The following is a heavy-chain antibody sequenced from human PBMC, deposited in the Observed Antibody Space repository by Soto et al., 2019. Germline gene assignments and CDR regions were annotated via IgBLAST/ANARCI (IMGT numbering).Heavy chain of an antibody. CDR1: GFTFSSSP. Sequence: GGSLRLSCAASGFTFSSSPMPWVRQAPGKGLEWVSAIIDSGGYTYYADSVKGRFTISRDNSKNTLYLQMNSLRAEDTALYYCAKETYYYYGMDVWGQGTTVTVSS. CDR2: IIDSGGYT. V-gene: IGHV3-23*01. CDR3: AKETYYYYGMDV. J-gene: IGHJ6*02.